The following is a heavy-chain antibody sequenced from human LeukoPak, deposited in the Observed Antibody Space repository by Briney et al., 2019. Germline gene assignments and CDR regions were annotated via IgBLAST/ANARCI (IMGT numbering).Heavy chain of an antibody. CDR2: ISGYNGNT. CDR1: GYTFTSYG. J-gene: IGHJ5*02. CDR3: ARGRDIVVVPALDP. V-gene: IGHV1-18*01. Sequence: ASVKVSCKASGYTFTSYGITWVRQAPGQGLEWMGWISGYNGNTNYAQKFQGRVTMTTDTSTSTAYMELRSLRSDDTAVHYCARGRDIVVVPALDPWGQGTLVTVSS. D-gene: IGHD2-2*01.